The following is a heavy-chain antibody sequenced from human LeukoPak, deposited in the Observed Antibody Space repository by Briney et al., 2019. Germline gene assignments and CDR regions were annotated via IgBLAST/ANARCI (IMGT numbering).Heavy chain of an antibody. J-gene: IGHJ3*02. CDR1: GGSISNNNYY. Sequence: SETLSLTCTVSGGSISNNNYYWAWIRQPPGKGLECIGSIYYSGSTNYNPSLKSRVTISVDTSKNQFSLKLSSVTAADTAVYYCARGGYYYDSSGYWGAFDIWGQGTMVTVSS. CDR3: ARGGYYYDSSGYWGAFDI. D-gene: IGHD3-22*01. V-gene: IGHV4-39*07. CDR2: IYYSGST.